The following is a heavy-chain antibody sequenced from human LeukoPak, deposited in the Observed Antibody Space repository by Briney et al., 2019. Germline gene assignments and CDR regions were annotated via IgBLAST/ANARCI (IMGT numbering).Heavy chain of an antibody. CDR3: ARDYLDYYCYYGMDV. Sequence: PSETLSLTCTVSGGSISSYYWSWIRQPAGKGLEWIGRIYTSGRTNYNPSLKSRVTMSVDTSKNQFSLKLSSVTAADTAVYYCARDYLDYYCYYGMDVWGQGTTVTVSS. J-gene: IGHJ6*02. CDR2: IYTSGRT. V-gene: IGHV4-4*07. CDR1: GGSISSYY.